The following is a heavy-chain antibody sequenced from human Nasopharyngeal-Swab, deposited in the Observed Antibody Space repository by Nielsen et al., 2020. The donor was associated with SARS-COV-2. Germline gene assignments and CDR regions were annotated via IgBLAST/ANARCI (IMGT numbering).Heavy chain of an antibody. V-gene: IGHV3-23*01. D-gene: IGHD3-10*01. CDR3: ARDQSLGELLAFDY. CDR2: ITGSGDAT. CDR1: GFTFSSYT. J-gene: IGHJ4*02. Sequence: GESLKISCGASGFTFSSYTMSWVRQAPGRGLEWVSAITGSGDATNYADSVKGQFTISRDNSKNTLYLQMDSLRAEDTAVYYCARDQSLGELLAFDYWGQGTLVTVSS.